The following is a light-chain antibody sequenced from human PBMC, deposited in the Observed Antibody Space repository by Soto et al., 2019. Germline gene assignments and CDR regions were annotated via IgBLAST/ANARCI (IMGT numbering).Light chain of an antibody. CDR3: QHYVVSPGT. J-gene: IGKJ1*01. Sequence: EIVLTESPGTLSVSPGERATLSCRASERIMENYLAWYQHKAGQSPRLLIYGAYIRATGIPDRFSGSGSGTDFTLTVNRLEPEDFAVHYCQHYVVSPGTFGQATKVDIK. CDR2: GAY. V-gene: IGKV3-20*01. CDR1: ERIMENY.